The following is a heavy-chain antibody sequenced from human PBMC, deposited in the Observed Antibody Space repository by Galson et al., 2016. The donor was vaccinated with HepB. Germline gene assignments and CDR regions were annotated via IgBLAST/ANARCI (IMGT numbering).Heavy chain of an antibody. D-gene: IGHD6-19*01. V-gene: IGHV3-7*03. CDR2: IDPYGSEK. J-gene: IGHJ4*02. CDR1: GFTFSRYW. CDR3: AKFSSGWHYFDY. Sequence: SLRLSCAASGFTFSRYWMGWVRQAPVKGLEWVANIDPYGSEKYYVGSVMGRFTISRDNAKNSLYLQMDSLRAEDTAVYYCAKFSSGWHYFDYWGQGILVTVSS.